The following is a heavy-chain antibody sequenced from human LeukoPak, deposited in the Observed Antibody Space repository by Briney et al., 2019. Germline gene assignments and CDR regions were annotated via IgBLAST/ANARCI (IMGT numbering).Heavy chain of an antibody. CDR2: IKEDESAK. J-gene: IGHJ4*02. V-gene: IGHV3-7*01. CDR3: ARDVGGSLDY. Sequence: GGSLRLSCAASGFTFRSYWMAWVRQAPGKGLEWVANIKEDESAKHQADSVKGRFTISIDNAQNSVYLQKSSLRGEDTAVYYCARDVGGSLDYWGQGTLVTVSS. CDR1: GFTFRSYW. D-gene: IGHD1-26*01.